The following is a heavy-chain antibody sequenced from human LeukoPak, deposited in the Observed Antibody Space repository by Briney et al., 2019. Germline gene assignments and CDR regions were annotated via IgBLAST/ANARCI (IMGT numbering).Heavy chain of an antibody. Sequence: VRSLRLSCAASGFSFSSCGMHWVRQAPGKGLEYVSGISSDGGTTYYGTSVKGRFTISRDNSKNTLYLQMGSLRPDDVAVYYCASGLRYFDFALHYWGQGTLVTVSS. J-gene: IGHJ4*02. D-gene: IGHD3-9*01. CDR3: ASGLRYFDFALHY. CDR1: GFSFSSCG. V-gene: IGHV3-64*01. CDR2: ISSDGGTT.